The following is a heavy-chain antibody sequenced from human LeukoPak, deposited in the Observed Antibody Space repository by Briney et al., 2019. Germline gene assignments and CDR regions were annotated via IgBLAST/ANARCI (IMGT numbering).Heavy chain of an antibody. J-gene: IGHJ4*02. D-gene: IGHD3-22*01. CDR1: GGSFSGYY. V-gene: IGHV4-34*01. Sequence: KPSETLTLTCAVYGGSFSGYYWSWIRQPPGKGLEWIGEINHSGSTNYNTSLKRRVTISVNTSKNQFSLKLSSVTAADTAVYYCARGRGSDYYDSSGYYSRVFDYWGQGTLVTVSS. CDR3: ARGRGSDYYDSSGYYSRVFDY. CDR2: INHSGST.